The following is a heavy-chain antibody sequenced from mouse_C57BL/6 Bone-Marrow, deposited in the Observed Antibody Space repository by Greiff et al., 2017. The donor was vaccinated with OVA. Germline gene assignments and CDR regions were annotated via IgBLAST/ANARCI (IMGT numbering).Heavy chain of an antibody. CDR2: IRNKANNHAT. CDR3: TLIYYDYDGNWYFDV. V-gene: IGHV6-6*01. CDR1: GFTFSDAW. Sequence: EVKLQESGGGLVQPGGSMKLSCAASGFTFSDAWMDWVRQSPEKGLEWVAEIRNKANNHATYYAESVKGRFTISRDDSKSSVYLQMNSLRAEDTGIYYCTLIYYDYDGNWYFDVWGTGTTVTVSS. J-gene: IGHJ1*03. D-gene: IGHD2-4*01.